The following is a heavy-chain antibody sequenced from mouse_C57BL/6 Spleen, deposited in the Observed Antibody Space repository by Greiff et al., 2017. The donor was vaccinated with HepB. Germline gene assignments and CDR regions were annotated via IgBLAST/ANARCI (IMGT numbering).Heavy chain of an antibody. D-gene: IGHD1-1*01. V-gene: IGHV5-15*01. J-gene: IGHJ4*01. Sequence: VKLVESGGGLVQPGGSLKLSYAASGFTFSDYGMAWVRQAPRKGPEWVAFISNLAYSIYYADTVTGRCTISRENAKNTLYLEMSSLRSEDTAMYYCARQDYGSSYPAMDYWGQGTSVTVSS. CDR2: ISNLAYSI. CDR1: GFTFSDYG. CDR3: ARQDYGSSYPAMDY.